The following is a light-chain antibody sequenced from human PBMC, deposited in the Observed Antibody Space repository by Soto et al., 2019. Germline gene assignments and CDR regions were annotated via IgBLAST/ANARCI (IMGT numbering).Light chain of an antibody. V-gene: IGKV1-5*01. CDR3: EHYSRHSPLT. CDR2: DAS. J-gene: IGKJ4*01. Sequence: DIQMTQSPSTLSASVGDRVTITCRASQSISFWLAGYQQKPGKAPKLLIHDASSLESGYPSRFGGCRSGTQFTLSIGSLQPDDFATSYCEHYSRHSPLTFGGGTKVEIK. CDR1: QSISFW.